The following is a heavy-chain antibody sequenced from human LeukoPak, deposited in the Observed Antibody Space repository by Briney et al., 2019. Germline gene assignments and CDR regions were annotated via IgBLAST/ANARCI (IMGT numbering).Heavy chain of an antibody. V-gene: IGHV3-64D*08. CDR2: IGNNGDNT. J-gene: IGHJ4*02. Sequence: GGSLRLSCSASGFTFTTYAMHWVRQAPGKGLEYVSAIGNNGDNTYYADSVKGRFIISRDNSRNTLYLLMTSLRAEDTALYYCAKYLYGSGSYCNFDYWGQGTLVTVSS. D-gene: IGHD3-10*01. CDR3: AKYLYGSGSYCNFDY. CDR1: GFTFTTYA.